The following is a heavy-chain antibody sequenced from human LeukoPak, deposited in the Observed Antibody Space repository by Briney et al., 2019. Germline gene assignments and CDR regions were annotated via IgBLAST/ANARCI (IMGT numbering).Heavy chain of an antibody. V-gene: IGHV4-61*09. CDR3: ARVSSGWYEYCDY. CDR2: FYSSGST. CDR1: GDSINSRHDH. Sequence: SQTLSLTCTLSGDSINSRHDHWSWIRQPAGKGLEWVGQFYSSGSTKYNPSLKSRVTMSLDTSKNQFFLKLDSVTAADTAVYYCARVSSGWYEYCDYWGQGTLVLVPS. J-gene: IGHJ4*02. D-gene: IGHD6-19*01.